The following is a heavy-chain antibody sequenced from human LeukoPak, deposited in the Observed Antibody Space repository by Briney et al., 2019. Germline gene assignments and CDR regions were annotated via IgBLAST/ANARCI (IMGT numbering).Heavy chain of an antibody. CDR3: PRQSYASGWNPFDY. V-gene: IGHV3-23*01. D-gene: IGHD6-19*01. Sequence: GGSLRLSCAASGFTFSSFAMSWVRRAPGKGLEWVSTISGGGITTYYADSVKGRFTISRDNSKNTLYLQMNSLTAEDTAVYYCPRQSYASGWNPFDYWGQGILVTVSS. J-gene: IGHJ4*02. CDR2: ISGGGITT. CDR1: GFTFSSFA.